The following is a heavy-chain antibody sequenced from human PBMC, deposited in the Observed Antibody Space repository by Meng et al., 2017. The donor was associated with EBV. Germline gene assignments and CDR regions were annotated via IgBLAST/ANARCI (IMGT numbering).Heavy chain of an antibody. CDR1: GGSVNGYF. D-gene: IGHD3-9*01. Sequence: QVQLQQWGAGLSKPSXALSLTCAVYGGSVNGYFWSWIRQPPGKGLEWIGELHHSGSTNYNPSLKSRLRISVDTSKNQFSLNLTSVTAADTAVYYCARVSPKRYFDYLAPPDYGGQGTLVTVSS. CDR3: ARVSPKRYFDYLAPPDY. J-gene: IGHJ4*02. V-gene: IGHV4-34*01. CDR2: LHHSGST.